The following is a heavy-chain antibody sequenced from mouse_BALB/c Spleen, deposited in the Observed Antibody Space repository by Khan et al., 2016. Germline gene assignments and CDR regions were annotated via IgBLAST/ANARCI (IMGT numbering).Heavy chain of an antibody. Sequence: EVQLQESGPSLVQPSQTLSLTCSVTGDSITSGYWNWIRKFPGNKLEYMGYISYSGSTYYNPPLKSRISFTRDTSKNQYSLQLNSVTTEDTATYYCASSMYYGSSAYFDYWGRGTTLTVSA. CDR3: ASSMYYGSSAYFDY. CDR1: GDSITSGY. D-gene: IGHD1-1*01. CDR2: ISYSGST. V-gene: IGHV3-8*02. J-gene: IGHJ2*01.